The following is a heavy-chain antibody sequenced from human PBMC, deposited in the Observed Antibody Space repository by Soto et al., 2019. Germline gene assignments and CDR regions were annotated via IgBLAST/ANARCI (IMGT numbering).Heavy chain of an antibody. CDR3: ARNGYDPSTPQFAP. CDR1: GGSVRGYY. J-gene: IGHJ5*02. CDR2: INDSGST. D-gene: IGHD3-22*01. V-gene: IGHV4-34*01. Sequence: SETLSLTCAVYGGSVRGYYWSWIRQPPGKGLEWIGEINDSGSTKYNPSLKSRVTISVDTSKNQFSLSLSSVTAADTAVYFCARNGYDPSTPQFAPWRQGNLVT.